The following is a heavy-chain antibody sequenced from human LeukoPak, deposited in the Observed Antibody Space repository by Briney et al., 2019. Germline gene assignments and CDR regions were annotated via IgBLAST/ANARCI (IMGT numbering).Heavy chain of an antibody. CDR3: AGTTVTMSGLDWYFDL. CDR1: GGSISSYY. J-gene: IGHJ2*01. V-gene: IGHV4-59*08. CDR2: IYYSGST. D-gene: IGHD4-17*01. Sequence: PSETLSLTCTVSGGSISSYYWSWIRQPPGKGLEWIGYIYYSGSTNYNPSLKSRVTISVDTSKNQFSLKLSSVTAADTAVYYCAGTTVTMSGLDWYFDLWGRGTLVTVSS.